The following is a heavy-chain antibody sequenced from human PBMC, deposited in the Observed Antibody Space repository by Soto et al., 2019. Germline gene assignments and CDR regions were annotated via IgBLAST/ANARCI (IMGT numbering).Heavy chain of an antibody. D-gene: IGHD3-22*01. CDR1: GYSFTSYG. Sequence: ASVKVSCEASGYSFTSYGISCVRQAPGEGLEWMGWISGYNGNTNYAQKLQGRVTMTTDTSTSTAYMELRSLRSDDTAVYYCARDLKYPPFYDSSGYYYLDYWGQGTLVTVSS. CDR3: ARDLKYPPFYDSSGYYYLDY. V-gene: IGHV1-18*01. CDR2: ISGYNGNT. J-gene: IGHJ4*02.